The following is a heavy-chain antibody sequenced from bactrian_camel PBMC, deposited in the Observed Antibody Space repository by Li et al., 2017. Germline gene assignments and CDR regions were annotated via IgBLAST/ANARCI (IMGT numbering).Heavy chain of an antibody. CDR2: ITRSGGRS. J-gene: IGHJ4*01. D-gene: IGHD3*01. CDR3: AAKPLCYITDSVRSLSSSTYAY. CDR1: GFTFSKYW. V-gene: IGHV3S25*01. Sequence: QLVESGGGLVQPGGSLSLSCAVSGFTFSKYWMNWVRQAPGKGLEWVSMITRSGGRSYYANSVKGRFTISRDNAKNTVHLQMNSLNPEDTAMYYCAAKPLCYITDSVRSLSSSTYAYWGQGTQVTV.